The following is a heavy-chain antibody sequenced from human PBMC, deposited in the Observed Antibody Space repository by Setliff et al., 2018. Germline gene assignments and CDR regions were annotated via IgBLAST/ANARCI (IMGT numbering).Heavy chain of an antibody. Sequence: SETLSLTCTVSGGSISSSSYYWGWIRQPPGKGLEWIGSIYHSGSTYYNPSLKSRVTISVDTSKNQFSLKLSSVTAADTAVYYCATLLANYGSGMDVWGQGTTVTVSS. CDR2: IYHSGST. CDR3: ATLLANYGSGMDV. J-gene: IGHJ6*02. CDR1: GGSISSSSYY. D-gene: IGHD3-10*01. V-gene: IGHV4-39*07.